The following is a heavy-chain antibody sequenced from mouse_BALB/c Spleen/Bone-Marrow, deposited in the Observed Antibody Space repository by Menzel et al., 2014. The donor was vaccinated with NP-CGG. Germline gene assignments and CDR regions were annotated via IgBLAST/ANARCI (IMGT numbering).Heavy chain of an antibody. CDR1: GFTFSSFG. CDR2: ISSGSSTF. D-gene: IGHD2-1*01. V-gene: IGHV5-17*02. Sequence: EVHLVESGGGLVQPGGSRKLSCAASGFTFSSFGMHWVRQAPEKGLEWVAYISSGSSTFYYADTVKGRFTISRDNPTNTLFLQMTSLRSEDTAMYYCARWRGAYGNIRRGYTMDYWGQGTSVTVSS. J-gene: IGHJ4*01. CDR3: ARWRGAYGNIRRGYTMDY.